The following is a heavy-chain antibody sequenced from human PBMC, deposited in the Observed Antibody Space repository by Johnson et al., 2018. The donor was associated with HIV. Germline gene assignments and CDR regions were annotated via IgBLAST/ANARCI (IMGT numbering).Heavy chain of an antibody. D-gene: IGHD5-12*01. V-gene: IGHV3-30*02. J-gene: IGHJ3*02. Sequence: VQLVESGGGVVQPGGSLRLSCAASGFTFSSYGMHWVRQAPGKGLEWVAFIRYDGSNKYYADSVKGRFTISRDNSKNTLYLQMNSLRAEDTAVYYCARVRPGSGYDWGDAFDIWGQGTMVTVSS. CDR1: GFTFSSYG. CDR2: IRYDGSNK. CDR3: ARVRPGSGYDWGDAFDI.